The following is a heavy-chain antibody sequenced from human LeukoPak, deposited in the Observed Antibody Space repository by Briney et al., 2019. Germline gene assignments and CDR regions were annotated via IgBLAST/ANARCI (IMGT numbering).Heavy chain of an antibody. CDR3: ARDGTAAGLYLDL. J-gene: IGHJ4*01. V-gene: IGHV3-7*01. Sequence: PGGSLRLSCAASGFTLSEYWMNWVRLAPGKGLEWVASIRQDGSEKSYVDSVKGRFTISRDNTWNSLYLQMNSLRAEDTAVYYCARDGTAAGLYLDLWGQGTLVTVSS. CDR2: IRQDGSEK. D-gene: IGHD6-25*01. CDR1: GFTLSEYW.